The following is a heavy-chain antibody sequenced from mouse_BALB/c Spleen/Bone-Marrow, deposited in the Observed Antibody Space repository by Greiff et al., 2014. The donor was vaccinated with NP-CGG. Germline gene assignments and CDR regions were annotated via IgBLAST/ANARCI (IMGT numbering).Heavy chain of an antibody. Sequence: VQLKESGPELVKPGASVKISCKASGYTFTDYYMHWVKQSHGKGLEWIGYIYPYNGGTGYNQKFKGKATLTVDNSSSTAYMQLRNLTSQDSAGYYFARSARFYYAYDAYSRYFDVWGAGTTVTVSS. D-gene: IGHD2-2*01. CDR3: ARSARFYYAYDAYSRYFDV. V-gene: IGHV1S29*02. CDR2: IYPYNGGT. CDR1: GYTFTDYY. J-gene: IGHJ1*01.